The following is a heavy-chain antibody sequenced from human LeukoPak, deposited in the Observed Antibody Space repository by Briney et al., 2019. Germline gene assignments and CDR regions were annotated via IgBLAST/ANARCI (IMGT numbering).Heavy chain of an antibody. CDR2: IYHSGST. V-gene: IGHV4-38-2*02. CDR1: GYSISSGYY. J-gene: IGHJ4*02. Sequence: SETLSLTCTVSGYSISSGYYWGWIRQPPGKGREWIGSIYHSGSTYYNPSLKHRLSKPHGPSKSQHSLNLPPVTAADTAVYYCPGYGSSRYTGPVEWGQGTLVTVSS. CDR3: PGYGSSRYTGPVE. D-gene: IGHD6-13*01.